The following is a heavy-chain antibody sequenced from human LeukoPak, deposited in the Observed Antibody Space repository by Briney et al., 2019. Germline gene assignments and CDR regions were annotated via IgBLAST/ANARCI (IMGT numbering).Heavy chain of an antibody. CDR3: ATLGYCSSTSCSDFGY. CDR1: GYTLTELS. CDR2: FDPEDGET. V-gene: IGHV1-24*01. Sequence: ASVKVSCKVSGYTLTELSMHWVRQAPGKGLEWMGGFDPEDGETIYAQKFRGRVTMTEDTSTDTAYMELSSLRSEDTAVYYCATLGYCSSTSCSDFGYWGQGTLVTVSS. J-gene: IGHJ4*02. D-gene: IGHD2-2*01.